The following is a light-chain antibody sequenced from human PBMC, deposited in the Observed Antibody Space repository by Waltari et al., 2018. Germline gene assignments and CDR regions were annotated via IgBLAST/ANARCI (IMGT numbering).Light chain of an antibody. J-gene: IGLJ3*02. CDR3: NSYAGSSSWV. CDR2: DVF. CDR1: SSDVGFYNY. V-gene: IGLV2-14*01. Sequence: QSALTQPASVSGSPGQSITISCTGTSSDVGFYNYVSWYQQHPGKAPKLTLYDVFERPSGVSNRFSGSKSGNTASLTISGLQAGDEADYYCNSYAGSSSWVFGGGTKLTVL.